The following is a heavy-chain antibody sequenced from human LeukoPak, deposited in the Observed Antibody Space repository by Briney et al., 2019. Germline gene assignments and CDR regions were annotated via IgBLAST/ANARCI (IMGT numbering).Heavy chain of an antibody. CDR1: GFTFNNYA. Sequence: GGSLRLSCAASGFTFNNYAIHWVRQAPGKGLEWVAVISYDGNKKYYADSVRGRFTISRDNSNYTLFLHMNSLRAEDTAVYYCARGRGSTSSHFDYWGQGTLVTVSS. D-gene: IGHD2-2*01. V-gene: IGHV3-30*04. J-gene: IGHJ4*02. CDR2: ISYDGNKK. CDR3: ARGRGSTSSHFDY.